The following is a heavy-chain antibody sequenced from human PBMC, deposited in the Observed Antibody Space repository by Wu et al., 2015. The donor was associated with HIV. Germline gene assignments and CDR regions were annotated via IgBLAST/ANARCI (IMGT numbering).Heavy chain of an antibody. Sequence: QVQLVQSGAEVKKPGASVKVSCKASGYTFTGYYMHWVRQAPGQGLEWMGWINPNSGGTNYAQKFQGRVTMTRDTSISTAYMELSRLRSDDTAVYYCARGQWELPYYYYYGMDVWGQGTTVTVSS. CDR1: GYTFTGYY. CDR2: INPNSGGT. D-gene: IGHD1-26*01. CDR3: ARGQWELPYYYYYGMDV. J-gene: IGHJ6*02. V-gene: IGHV1-2*02.